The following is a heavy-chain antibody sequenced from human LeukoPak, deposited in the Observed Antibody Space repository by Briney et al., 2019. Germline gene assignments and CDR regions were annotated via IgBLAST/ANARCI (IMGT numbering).Heavy chain of an antibody. V-gene: IGHV5-51*01. CDR3: ARPYDYVWGSYGY. D-gene: IGHD3-16*01. CDR1: GCSFTSYW. J-gene: IGHJ4*02. Sequence: GESLKISCKGSGCSFTSYWIGWVRQMPGKGLEWMGIIYPGDSDTRYSPSFQGQVTISADKSISTAYLQWSSLKASDTAMYYCARPYDYVWGSYGYWGQGTLVTVSS. CDR2: IYPGDSDT.